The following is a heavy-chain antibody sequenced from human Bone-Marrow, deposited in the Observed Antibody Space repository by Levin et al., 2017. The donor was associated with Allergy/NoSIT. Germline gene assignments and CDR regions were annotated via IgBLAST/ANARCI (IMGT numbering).Heavy chain of an antibody. D-gene: IGHD3-22*01. CDR2: IKSNPDGGAT. J-gene: IGHJ4*02. CDR1: GITFRNAW. Sequence: SCAASGITFRNAWMSWVRQAPGKGLEWVGRIKSNPDGGATDYATAVKGRFTISRDDSKSSLYLQMNTLKTEDTAVYYCRTDFYFDNTGYYPVFDHWGQGTVVSVSS. V-gene: IGHV3-15*01. CDR3: RTDFYFDNTGYYPVFDH.